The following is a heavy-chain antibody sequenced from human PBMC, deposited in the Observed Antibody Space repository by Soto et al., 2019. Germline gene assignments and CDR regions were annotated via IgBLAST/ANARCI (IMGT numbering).Heavy chain of an antibody. CDR1: GFTFSSYA. D-gene: IGHD3-10*01. V-gene: IGHV3-23*01. Sequence: EVQLLESGGGLVQPGGSLRLSCAASGFTFSSYAMSWVRQAPGKGLEWVSAISGSGGSTYYADSVKGRFTISRDNSKNTLYLQLKSLRAEDTAVYYCAKDGLGFGELPYSDYWGQGTLVTVSS. J-gene: IGHJ4*02. CDR2: ISGSGGST. CDR3: AKDGLGFGELPYSDY.